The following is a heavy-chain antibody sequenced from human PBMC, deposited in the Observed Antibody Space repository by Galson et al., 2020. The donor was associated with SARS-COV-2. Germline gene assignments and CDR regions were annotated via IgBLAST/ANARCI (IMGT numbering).Heavy chain of an antibody. CDR2: ISGSGGST. V-gene: IGHV3-23*01. CDR3: VCNPVGGYYEN. CDR1: GFTFSSYA. Sequence: GGSLRLSCAASGFTFSSYAMSWVRQAPGKGLEWVSAISGSGGSTYYADSVKGRFTISRDNSKNTFYLQMNSLRAEDTAVYYCVCNPVGGYYENWGHGTLVTVSS. D-gene: IGHD3-16*01. J-gene: IGHJ4*01.